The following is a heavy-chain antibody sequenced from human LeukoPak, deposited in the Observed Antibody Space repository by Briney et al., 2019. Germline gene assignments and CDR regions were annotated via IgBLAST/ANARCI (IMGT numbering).Heavy chain of an antibody. D-gene: IGHD3-22*01. CDR2: ISFSSATV. J-gene: IGHJ4*02. CDR3: AKDMDDSSGYYYFDY. Sequence: GGSLGLSCEASGFTFSSYSMNWVRQAPGKGLEWVSYISFSSATVHYADSVKGRFTISKDNAKNSLYLQLNSLTAEDTALYYCAKDMDDSSGYYYFDYWGQGTLVTVSS. CDR1: GFTFSSYS. V-gene: IGHV3-48*01.